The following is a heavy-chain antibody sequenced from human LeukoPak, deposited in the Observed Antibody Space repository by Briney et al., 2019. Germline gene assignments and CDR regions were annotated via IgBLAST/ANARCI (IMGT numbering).Heavy chain of an antibody. D-gene: IGHD6-13*01. J-gene: IGHJ4*02. V-gene: IGHV1-46*01. CDR3: ANGEDSSSWYLDY. CDR1: GYTFTNYY. Sequence: ASVKVSCKASGYTFTNYYIHWVRQAPGQGLEWMGMINPSAGNTNYAQKFQGRVTMTRDTSISTAYMELSRLRSDDTAVYYCANGEDSSSWYLDYWGQGTLVTVSS. CDR2: INPSAGNT.